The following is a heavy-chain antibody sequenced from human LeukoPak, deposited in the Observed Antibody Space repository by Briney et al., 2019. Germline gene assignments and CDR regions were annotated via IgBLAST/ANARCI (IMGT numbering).Heavy chain of an antibody. CDR3: ARDMYDSSGYCYVALWFDP. D-gene: IGHD3-22*01. J-gene: IGHJ5*02. Sequence: SETLSLTCTVSGGSISSSSYYWGWIRQPPGKGLECIGSIYYSGSTYYNPSLKSRVTISVDTSKNQFSLKLSSVTAADTAVYYCARDMYDSSGYCYVALWFDPWGQGTLVTVSS. V-gene: IGHV4-39*07. CDR1: GGSISSSSYY. CDR2: IYYSGST.